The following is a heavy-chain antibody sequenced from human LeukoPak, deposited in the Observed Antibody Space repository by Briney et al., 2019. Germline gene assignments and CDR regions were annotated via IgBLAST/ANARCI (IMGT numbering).Heavy chain of an antibody. D-gene: IGHD7-27*01. Sequence: ASVKVSCKASGYTFSSCHMHWVRQAPGQGLEWMGTINPNVGSTSYAPKFQGRVTMTRDMSTSTLYMELSSLRSEDTAVYYCARALRTSNWGNLDYWGQGTLVTVSS. J-gene: IGHJ4*02. CDR3: ARALRTSNWGNLDY. V-gene: IGHV1-46*01. CDR2: INPNVGST. CDR1: GYTFSSCH.